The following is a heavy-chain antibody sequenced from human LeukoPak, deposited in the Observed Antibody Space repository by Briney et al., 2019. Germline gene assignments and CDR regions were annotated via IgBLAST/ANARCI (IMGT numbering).Heavy chain of an antibody. Sequence: SETLSLTCTVSSGSISSSNYYWSWIRQPAGKGLEWIGRISTIGSTNYNPSLNSRVTISVDTSKNQFSLKLNSVTAADTAVYYCARDHLANLASRLFDPWGQGSLVTVSS. V-gene: IGHV4-61*02. CDR1: SGSISSSNYY. D-gene: IGHD3-3*01. CDR2: ISTIGST. J-gene: IGHJ5*02. CDR3: ARDHLANLASRLFDP.